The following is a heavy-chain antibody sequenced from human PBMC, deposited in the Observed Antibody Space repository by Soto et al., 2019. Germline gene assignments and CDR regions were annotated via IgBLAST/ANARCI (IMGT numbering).Heavy chain of an antibody. J-gene: IGHJ4*02. CDR3: ARAEKWVTGNMGGY. CDR1: GYTFPGYG. D-gene: IGHD1-20*01. Sequence: QVQLVQSGAEVKKPGASVKVSCKAFGYTFPGYGFSWVRQAPGQGLEWMGWISAYNGITRYAQKFQGRVTMTIDTSTSTAYMELRSLRSDDSAVYYCARAEKWVTGNMGGYWGQGTLVTVYS. CDR2: ISAYNGIT. V-gene: IGHV1-18*04.